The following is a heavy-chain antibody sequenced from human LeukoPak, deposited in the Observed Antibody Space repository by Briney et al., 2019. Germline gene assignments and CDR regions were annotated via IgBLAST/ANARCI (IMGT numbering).Heavy chain of an antibody. CDR3: ARASRSQWNAPYYYYYMDV. D-gene: IGHD6-19*01. V-gene: IGHV1-8*01. CDR1: GYTFTSYD. J-gene: IGHJ6*03. CDR2: MNPNSGNT. Sequence: ASVKVSCKASGYTFTSYDINWVRQATGQGLEWMGWMNPNSGNTGYAQKFQGRVTMTRNTSISTAYMELSSLRSEDTAVYYCARASRSQWNAPYYYYYMDVWGKGTTVTVSS.